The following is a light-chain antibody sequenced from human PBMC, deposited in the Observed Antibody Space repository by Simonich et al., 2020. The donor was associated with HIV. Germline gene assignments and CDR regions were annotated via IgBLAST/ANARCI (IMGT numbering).Light chain of an antibody. Sequence: DIVMTQSPDSLAVSLGERATINCKSSQNVLNSPNNKHSLAWYQQTPGQPPKLLIYWASTRESVVPDRFSGSGSGTDFTLTISSLQAEDVAVYYCQQYYAPPLTFGGGTRVEIK. V-gene: IGKV4-1*01. CDR1: QNVLNSPNNKHS. CDR2: WAS. CDR3: QQYYAPPLT. J-gene: IGKJ4*01.